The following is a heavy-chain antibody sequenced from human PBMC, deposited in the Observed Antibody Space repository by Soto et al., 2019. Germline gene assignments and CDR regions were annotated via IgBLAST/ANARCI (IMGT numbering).Heavy chain of an antibody. CDR1: ASTFSNYI. J-gene: IGHJ6*02. CDR3: AGGDNSSALGV. D-gene: IGHD1-20*01. Sequence: QLQLVESGGGVVQPGRSLRLSCAASASTFSNYIMHWVRQAPGKGLEWVAFISYDGSNSNYADFVEGRFTISRENPKNLLYLQLSSLRPDDTAVYYCAGGDNSSALGVWGQGTTVTVSS. CDR2: ISYDGSNS. V-gene: IGHV3-30*04.